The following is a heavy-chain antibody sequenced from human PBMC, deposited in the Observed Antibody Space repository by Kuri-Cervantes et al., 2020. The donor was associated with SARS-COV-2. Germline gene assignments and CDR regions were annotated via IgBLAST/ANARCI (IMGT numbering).Heavy chain of an antibody. Sequence: GESLKISCAASGFTVSSNYMSWVRQAPGKGLEWVSVIYSGGSTHYADSVKGRFTISRDNSKNTLYLQMNSLRAEDTAVYYCARGTDSSGYYFDYWGQGTLVHVAS. D-gene: IGHD3-22*01. J-gene: IGHJ4*02. CDR3: ARGTDSSGYYFDY. CDR1: GFTVSSNY. CDR2: IYSGGST. V-gene: IGHV3-66*01.